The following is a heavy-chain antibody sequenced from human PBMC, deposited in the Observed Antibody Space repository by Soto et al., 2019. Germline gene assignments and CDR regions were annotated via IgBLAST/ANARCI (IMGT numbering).Heavy chain of an antibody. Sequence: QVQLVQSGAEVKKPGASVKVSCKDSGYPFTDYYLHWARQAPGQGLEWMGWINPNSGGTDYAQKFQGRVTMTRDTSISTAYMELSALKCDDTAVYYCARVMDDWNSVRFDPWGQGTLVTVSS. CDR3: ARVMDDWNSVRFDP. CDR2: INPNSGGT. D-gene: IGHD1-7*01. J-gene: IGHJ5*02. V-gene: IGHV1-2*02. CDR1: GYPFTDYY.